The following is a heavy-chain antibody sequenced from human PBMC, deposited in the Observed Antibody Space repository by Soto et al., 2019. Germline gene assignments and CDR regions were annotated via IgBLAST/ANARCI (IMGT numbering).Heavy chain of an antibody. CDR3: ARVVPGAVPWFDS. V-gene: IGHV1-18*04. J-gene: IGHJ5*01. Sequence: ASVWVYYAPSGYTFTNLAVTSVPHSPGRGLEWMGWITPYNGNTHYAPHLQGRITLTTDTSTNTAFLDLTNLISDETAMYYCARVVPGAVPWFDSWGQGTPVTVSS. D-gene: IGHD3-10*02. CDR2: ITPYNGNT. CDR1: GYTFTNLA.